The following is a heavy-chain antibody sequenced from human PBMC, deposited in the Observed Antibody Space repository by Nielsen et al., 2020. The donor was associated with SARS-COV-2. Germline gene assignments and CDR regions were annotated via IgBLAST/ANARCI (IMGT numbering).Heavy chain of an antibody. D-gene: IGHD2-21*02. CDR2: INHSGST. V-gene: IGHV4-34*01. CDR1: GGSFSDYD. CDR3: ATRTVTAFDY. Sequence: SETLSLTCAVYGGSFSDYDWSWIRQPPGEGLEWIGEINHSGSTNYNASLKSRLTISPGTSKSQFSLRLLSVTAADTAMYYCATRTVTAFDYWGQGILVTVSS. J-gene: IGHJ4*02.